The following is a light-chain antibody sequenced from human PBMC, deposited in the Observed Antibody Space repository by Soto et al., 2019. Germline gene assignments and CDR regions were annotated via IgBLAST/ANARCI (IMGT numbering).Light chain of an antibody. CDR3: SSYGGSNNFV. V-gene: IGLV2-8*01. CDR1: SSDVGGYNF. CDR2: EVT. Sequence: QSALTQPPSASGSPGQSVTISCTGTSSDVGGYNFVSWYQHFPGKAPKLIIYEVTKRHSGVPARFSGSKSGNTASLTVSGLQTDDEADYYCSSYGGSNNFVFGTGTKVTVL. J-gene: IGLJ1*01.